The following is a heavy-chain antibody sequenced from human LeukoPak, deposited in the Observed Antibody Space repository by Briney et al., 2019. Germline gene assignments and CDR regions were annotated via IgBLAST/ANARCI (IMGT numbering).Heavy chain of an antibody. CDR3: AKERADTGFDY. CDR1: GFTFDDYA. J-gene: IGHJ4*02. Sequence: PGRSLRLSCAASGFTFDDYAMHWVRQAPGKGLEWVSGISWNSGSIGYADSVKGRFTISRDNAKNSLYLQMDSLRTEDTALYYCAKERADTGFDYWGQGTLVTVSS. CDR2: ISWNSGSI. V-gene: IGHV3-9*01. D-gene: IGHD5-18*01.